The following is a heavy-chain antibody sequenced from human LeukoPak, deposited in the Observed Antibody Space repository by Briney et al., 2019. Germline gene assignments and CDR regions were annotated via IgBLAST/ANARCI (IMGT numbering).Heavy chain of an antibody. J-gene: IGHJ3*02. Sequence: SQTLSLTCAVSGGSISSGGYSWRWIRQPPGKGLEWIGYIYHSGGTYYNPSLKSRVTISVDRSKNQFSLKLSSVTAADTAVYYCARGAVTLTGAFDIWGQGTMVTVSS. CDR2: IYHSGGT. D-gene: IGHD4-17*01. CDR1: GGSISSGGYS. V-gene: IGHV4-30-2*01. CDR3: ARGAVTLTGAFDI.